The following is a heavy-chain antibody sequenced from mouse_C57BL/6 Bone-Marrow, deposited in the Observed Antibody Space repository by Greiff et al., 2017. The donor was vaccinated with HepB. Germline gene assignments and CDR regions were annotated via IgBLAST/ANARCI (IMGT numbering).Heavy chain of an antibody. CDR1: GFTFSSYA. CDR3: ARDLPFAY. Sequence: EVKLVESGGGLVKPGGSLKLSCAASGFTFSSYAMSWVRQTPEKRLEWVATISDGGSYTYYPDNVKGRFTISRDNAKNNLYLQMSHLKSEDIAMYYCARDLPFAYWGQGTLVTVSA. V-gene: IGHV5-4*01. CDR2: ISDGGSYT. J-gene: IGHJ3*01.